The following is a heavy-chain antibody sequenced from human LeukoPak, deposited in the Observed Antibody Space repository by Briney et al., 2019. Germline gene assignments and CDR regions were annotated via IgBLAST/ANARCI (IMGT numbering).Heavy chain of an antibody. J-gene: IGHJ4*02. D-gene: IGHD3-10*01. V-gene: IGHV4-59*01. CDR3: AKLRRFGGLFPDY. CDR2: IYYSGTT. CDR1: GGSIRSYY. Sequence: SETLSLTCTVSGGSIRSYYWSWIRQAPGQGLEWIGYIYYSGTTNRNPSLKSRVTLSVDTSKSQFSLKLTSVTAADTAVYYCAKLRRFGGLFPDYWGQGALVSVSS.